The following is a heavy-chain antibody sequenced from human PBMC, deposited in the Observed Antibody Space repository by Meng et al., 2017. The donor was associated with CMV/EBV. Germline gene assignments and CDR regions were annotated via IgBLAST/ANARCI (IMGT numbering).Heavy chain of an antibody. D-gene: IGHD3-22*01. CDR3: ARDPGSMILVVMGDWYFDL. CDR1: GGSISSSSYY. V-gene: IGHV4-39*07. Sequence: HLRLRRSGPGLVKPPATLSLTCTVSGGSISSSSYYWGWIRQPPGKGLEWIGSIYYSGSTYYNPSLKSRVTISVDTSKNQFSLKLSSVTAADTAVYYCARDPGSMILVVMGDWYFDLWGRGTLVTVSS. CDR2: IYYSGST. J-gene: IGHJ2*01.